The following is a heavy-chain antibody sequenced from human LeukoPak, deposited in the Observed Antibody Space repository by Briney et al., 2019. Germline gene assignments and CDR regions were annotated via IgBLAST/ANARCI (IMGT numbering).Heavy chain of an antibody. V-gene: IGHV3-23*01. D-gene: IGHD3-22*01. J-gene: IGHJ5*02. CDR3: AKDQSYDSSGYYYYRWFDP. Sequence: GGSLRLSCAASGFTFSNAWMNWVRQAPGKGLEWVSALNAGGGSTYYADSVKGRFTISRDNSKNTLYLQMNSLRAEDTAVYYCAKDQSYDSSGYYYYRWFDPWGQGTLVTVSS. CDR2: LNAGGGST. CDR1: GFTFSNAW.